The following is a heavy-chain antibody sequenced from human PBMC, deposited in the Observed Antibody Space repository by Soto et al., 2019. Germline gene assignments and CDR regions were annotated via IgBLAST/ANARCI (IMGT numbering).Heavy chain of an antibody. Sequence: QVQLQESGPGLVRPSETLSLTGTVSSDSIRGLYWSWIRQPAGKGLEWIGRIYSSGETNYNPALTGRVIMSSDTSKNQFSLNLTSVTAADTAVYYCARASQGKAYFDCFAWLDYWGQGTLVTVSS. V-gene: IGHV4-4*07. CDR3: ARASQGKAYFDCFAWLDY. CDR1: SDSIRGLY. J-gene: IGHJ4*02. CDR2: IYSSGET. D-gene: IGHD3-9*01.